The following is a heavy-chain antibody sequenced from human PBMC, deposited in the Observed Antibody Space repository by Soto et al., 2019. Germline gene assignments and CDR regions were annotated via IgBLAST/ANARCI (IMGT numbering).Heavy chain of an antibody. CDR2: INPNSGGT. J-gene: IGHJ4*02. D-gene: IGHD3-10*01. V-gene: IGHV1-2*02. CDR1: GYTFTGYY. CDR3: AAPYGSGSYYNGFDY. Sequence: ASVKVSCKASGYTFTGYYMHWVRQAPGQGLEWMGWINPNSGGTNYAQKFQGRVTITADESTSTAYMELSSLRSEDTAVYYCAAPYGSGSYYNGFDYWGQGTLVTVSS.